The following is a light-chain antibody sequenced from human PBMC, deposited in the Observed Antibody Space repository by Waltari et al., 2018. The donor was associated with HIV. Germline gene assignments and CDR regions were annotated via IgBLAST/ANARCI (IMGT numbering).Light chain of an antibody. CDR2: NNN. Sequence: QSVLTQPPSASGTPGQRVTISCSGSSSNIGSNTVNWYQQLPGTAPKLLIYNNNQRPPGVPDRFSGSKSGTSASLAISGLQSEDEADYYCAAWDDSLNGRVFGGGTKLTVL. CDR1: SSNIGSNT. J-gene: IGLJ3*02. CDR3: AAWDDSLNGRV. V-gene: IGLV1-44*01.